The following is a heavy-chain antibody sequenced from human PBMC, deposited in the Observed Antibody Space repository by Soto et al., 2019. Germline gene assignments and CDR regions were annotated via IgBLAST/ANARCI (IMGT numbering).Heavy chain of an antibody. CDR2: IDSGGDAT. Sequence: VLLRHSCAVSGFTFSNYGRSCVRQAPGTGLEWVSHIDSGGDATYYTDSVEGRFTISRDNSKNTLYLQMDSLRAEDTAVYYCGKTDCPSITCYTVENWGQGTLVTVSS. CDR1: GFTFSNYG. J-gene: IGHJ4*02. V-gene: IGHV3-23*01. D-gene: IGHD2-2*02. CDR3: GKTDCPSITCYTVEN.